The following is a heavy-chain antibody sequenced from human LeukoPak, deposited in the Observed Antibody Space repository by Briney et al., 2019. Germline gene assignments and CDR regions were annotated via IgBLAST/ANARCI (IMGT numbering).Heavy chain of an antibody. CDR3: GRSYRRYDLAS. CDR2: ISKDGSYE. V-gene: IGHV3-30-3*01. Sequence: GTTLRLSCAASGFTFSNYAMHWVRQAPGTGLEWVALISKDGSYETYAESVKARVTISRDNSEDTLYLQMNSMISEDTAVDFCGRSYRRYDLASGGKGPRVTVSP. D-gene: IGHD1-20*01. CDR1: GFTFSNYA. J-gene: IGHJ4*02.